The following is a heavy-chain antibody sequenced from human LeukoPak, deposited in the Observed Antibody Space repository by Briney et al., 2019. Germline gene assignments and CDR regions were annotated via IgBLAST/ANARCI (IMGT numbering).Heavy chain of an antibody. J-gene: IGHJ4*02. V-gene: IGHV3-23*01. D-gene: IGHD3-10*01. CDR1: GFTFSSYA. CDR3: AKQLLWFGGWDFDY. Sequence: GGSLRLSCAASGFTFSSYAMSWVRQAPGKGLEWVSVISGSGGSTYYADSVKGRFTISRDNSKNTLYLQMNSLRAEDTAVYYCAKQLLWFGGWDFDYWGQGTLVTVSS. CDR2: ISGSGGST.